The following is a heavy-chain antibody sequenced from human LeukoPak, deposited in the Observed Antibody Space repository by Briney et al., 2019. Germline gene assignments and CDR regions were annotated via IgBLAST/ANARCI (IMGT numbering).Heavy chain of an antibody. CDR2: INPSGGST. CDR1: GYTFTSHY. CDR3: AREPVVVPVAFKVDGMDV. V-gene: IGHV1-46*01. Sequence: ASVKVSCKATGYTFTSHYMHWVRQASGRGLEWMGIINPSGGSTSYAQKFQGRVTMTRDTSTSTVYMELSSLRSEDTAVYYCAREPVVVPVAFKVDGMDVWGQGTTVTVSS. D-gene: IGHD2-2*01. J-gene: IGHJ6*02.